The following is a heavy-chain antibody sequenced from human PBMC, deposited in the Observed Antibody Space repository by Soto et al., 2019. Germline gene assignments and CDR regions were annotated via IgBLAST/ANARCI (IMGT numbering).Heavy chain of an antibody. D-gene: IGHD3-3*01. CDR3: AKGVIFGVEYYGMDV. Sequence: PGGSLRLSCAASGFTFSSYGMHWVRQAPGKGLEWVAVISYDGSNKYYADSVKGRFTISRDNSKNTLYLQMNSLRAEDTAVYYCAKGVIFGVEYYGMDVWGQGTTVTVSS. CDR1: GFTFSSYG. J-gene: IGHJ6*02. CDR2: ISYDGSNK. V-gene: IGHV3-30*18.